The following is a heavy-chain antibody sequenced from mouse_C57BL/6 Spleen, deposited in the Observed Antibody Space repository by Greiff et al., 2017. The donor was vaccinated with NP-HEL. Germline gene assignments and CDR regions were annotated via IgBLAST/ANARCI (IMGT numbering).Heavy chain of an antibody. Sequence: VQLQQSGAELARPGASVKLSCKASGYTFTSYGISWVKQRTGQGLEWIGEIYPRSGNTYYNEKFKGKATLTADKSSSTAYMELRSLTSEDSAVYFCARSGYSNFYWYFDVWGTGTTVTVSS. CDR3: ARSGYSNFYWYFDV. D-gene: IGHD2-5*01. CDR2: IYPRSGNT. V-gene: IGHV1-81*01. J-gene: IGHJ1*03. CDR1: GYTFTSYG.